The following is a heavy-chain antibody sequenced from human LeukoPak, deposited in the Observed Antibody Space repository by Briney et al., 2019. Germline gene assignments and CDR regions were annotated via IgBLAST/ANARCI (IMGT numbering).Heavy chain of an antibody. Sequence: GGSLRLSCAASGFTFSSYAMHWVRQAPGKGLEWVAVISYDGSNKYYADSVKGRFTISRDNSKNTLYLQMNSLRAEDTAVYYCARDYPFDYWXQGTLVTVSS. V-gene: IGHV3-30-3*01. CDR1: GFTFSSYA. CDR3: ARDYPFDY. CDR2: ISYDGSNK. J-gene: IGHJ4*02.